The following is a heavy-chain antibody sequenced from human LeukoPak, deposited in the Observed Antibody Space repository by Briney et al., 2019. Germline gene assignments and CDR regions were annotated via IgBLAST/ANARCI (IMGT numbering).Heavy chain of an antibody. J-gene: IGHJ4*02. D-gene: IGHD6-19*01. Sequence: GGSLRLSCAVSGFTVNNNYMSWVRQAPGKGLEWVSVIYSGGSTYYADSAKGRFTISRDNSKSTLYLQMNSLKAEDTAVYYCARGASLYSSDWYYPYWGQGTLVTVSS. V-gene: IGHV3-66*02. CDR2: IYSGGST. CDR1: GFTVNNNY. CDR3: ARGASLYSSDWYYPY.